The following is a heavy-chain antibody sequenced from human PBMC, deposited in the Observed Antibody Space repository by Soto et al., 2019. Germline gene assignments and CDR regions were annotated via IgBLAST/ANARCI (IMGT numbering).Heavy chain of an antibody. CDR3: ARASVWYGEFANIGAYDI. J-gene: IGHJ3*02. D-gene: IGHD3-10*01. Sequence: SETLSLTCTVSGGSISSYYWSWIRQPPGKGLEWIGYIYYSGSTNYNPSLKSRVTISVDTSKNQFSLKLSSVTAADTAVYYCARASVWYGEFANIGAYDIWGQGTMVTVS. V-gene: IGHV4-59*01. CDR2: IYYSGST. CDR1: GGSISSYY.